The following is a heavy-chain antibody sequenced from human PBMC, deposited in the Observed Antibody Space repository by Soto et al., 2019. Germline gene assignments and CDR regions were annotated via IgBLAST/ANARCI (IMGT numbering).Heavy chain of an antibody. V-gene: IGHV1-2*02. D-gene: IGHD6-13*01. Sequence: QVQLVQSGAEVKKPGASVKVSCKASGYTFTGYYMHWVRQAPGQGLEWMGWINPNSGGTNYAQKFQGRVTITADKSTSTAYMELSSLRSEDTAVYYCARGRGIAAAGILDYWGQGTLVTVSS. CDR3: ARGRGIAAAGILDY. J-gene: IGHJ4*02. CDR1: GYTFTGYY. CDR2: INPNSGGT.